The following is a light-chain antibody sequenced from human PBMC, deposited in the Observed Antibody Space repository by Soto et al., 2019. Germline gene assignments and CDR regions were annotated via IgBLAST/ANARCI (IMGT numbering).Light chain of an antibody. CDR3: CSHAGSNTL. CDR2: DVS. Sequence: QSALTQPPSSSGSPGQSVTISCTGTSSDVGAYNYVSWFQQHPGKAPKFVIFDVSERPSGVPDRFSGSKSGNTAYLTVSGLQAEHEADYYCCSHAGSNTLFGGGTKLTVL. J-gene: IGLJ3*02. CDR1: SSDVGAYNY. V-gene: IGLV2-8*01.